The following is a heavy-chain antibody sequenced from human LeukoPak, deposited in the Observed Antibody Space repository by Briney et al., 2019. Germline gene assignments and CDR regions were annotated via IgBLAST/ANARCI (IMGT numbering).Heavy chain of an antibody. Sequence: GGSLRLSCVTSGFSFSDSTMHWVRQASGKGLEWVGRIRSKALSDAPGYASSVKGRFTISRDDSLNTVHLQMNSLRTEDTALYYCTRGSYDFWGQGTLVTVSS. CDR3: TRGSYDF. J-gene: IGHJ4*02. V-gene: IGHV3-73*01. CDR2: IRSKALSDAP. D-gene: IGHD3-10*01. CDR1: GFSFSDST.